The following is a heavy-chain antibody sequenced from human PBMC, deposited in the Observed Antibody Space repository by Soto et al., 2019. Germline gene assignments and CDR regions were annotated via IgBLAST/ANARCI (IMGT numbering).Heavy chain of an antibody. Sequence: SETLSLTCTVSGGSISSYYWSWIRQPPGKGLEWIGFIYYTGRTSYNPSLKSRVTISVDTSKNQFSLKLSSVTAADTAVYFCATMSSSGYPLDYWGRGTLVTVPS. D-gene: IGHD3-22*01. V-gene: IGHV4-59*01. CDR1: GGSISSYY. J-gene: IGHJ4*02. CDR2: IYYTGRT. CDR3: ATMSSSGYPLDY.